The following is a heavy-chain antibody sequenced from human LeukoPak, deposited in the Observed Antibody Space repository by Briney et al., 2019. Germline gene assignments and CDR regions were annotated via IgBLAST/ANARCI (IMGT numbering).Heavy chain of an antibody. CDR1: GFTFSSYE. CDR3: AKDHYSDDTVYATMGSDY. D-gene: IGHD3-22*01. Sequence: GGSLRLACAAAGFTFSSYEMNWVRQAPGRGLEWVSYISSSGSTIYYADSVKGRFTISRDNAKNSLYLQVNSLRVEDTAVYHCAKDHYSDDTVYATMGSDYWGQGSQVTVSS. V-gene: IGHV3-48*03. J-gene: IGHJ4*02. CDR2: ISSSGSTI.